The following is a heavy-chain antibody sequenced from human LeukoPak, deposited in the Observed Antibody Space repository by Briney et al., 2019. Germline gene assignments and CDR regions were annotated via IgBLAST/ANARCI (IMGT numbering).Heavy chain of an antibody. V-gene: IGHV3-7*05. CDR1: GVIFPSYW. J-gene: IGHJ1*01. D-gene: IGHD6-19*01. CDR2: IKKEGSEK. CDR3: VGGTGWRLDS. Sequence: AGGSLRLSCAASGVIFPSYWMTGVRQAAGRGVEWVANIKKEGSEKYYVDCVKGRFTISRDNAKNSLYLQMNRLRVKDTAVYYCVGGTGWRLDSWGQGTLVTVSS.